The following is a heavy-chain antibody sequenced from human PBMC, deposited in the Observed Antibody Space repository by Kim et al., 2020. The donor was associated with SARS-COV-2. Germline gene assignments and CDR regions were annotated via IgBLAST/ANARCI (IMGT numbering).Heavy chain of an antibody. CDR3: ARDLDDILTGYDY. CDR1: GYSISSGYY. V-gene: IGHV4-38-2*02. D-gene: IGHD3-9*01. Sequence: SETLSLTCTVSGYSISSGYYWGWIRQPPGKGLEWIGSIYHSGSTYYNPSLKSRVTISVDTSKNQFSLKLSSVTAADTAVYYCARDLDDILTGYDYWGQGT. J-gene: IGHJ4*02. CDR2: IYHSGST.